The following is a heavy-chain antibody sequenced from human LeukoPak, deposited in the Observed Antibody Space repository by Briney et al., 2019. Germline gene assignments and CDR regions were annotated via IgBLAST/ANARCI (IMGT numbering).Heavy chain of an antibody. V-gene: IGHV3-23*01. CDR1: GFTFSSYS. CDR3: AKARGVPAAKYYFDY. CDR2: ISGSGGST. J-gene: IGHJ4*02. D-gene: IGHD2-2*01. Sequence: GGSLRLSCAASGFTFSSYSMNWVRQAPGKGLEWVSAISGSGGSTYYADSVKGRFTISRDNSKNTLYLQMNSLRAEDTAVYYCAKARGVPAAKYYFDYWGQGTLVTVSS.